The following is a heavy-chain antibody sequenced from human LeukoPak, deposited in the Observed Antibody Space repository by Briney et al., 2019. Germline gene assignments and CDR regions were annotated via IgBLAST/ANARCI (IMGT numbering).Heavy chain of an antibody. Sequence: ASVKVSCKASGYTFTGYYMHWVRQAPGQGLEWMGWTNPNSGGTNYAQKFQGWVTMTRDTSISTAYMELSRLRSDDTAVYYCARGDSSSWYDPNPLDYWGQGTLVTVSS. CDR3: ARGDSSSWYDPNPLDY. V-gene: IGHV1-2*04. CDR1: GYTFTGYY. D-gene: IGHD6-13*01. CDR2: TNPNSGGT. J-gene: IGHJ4*02.